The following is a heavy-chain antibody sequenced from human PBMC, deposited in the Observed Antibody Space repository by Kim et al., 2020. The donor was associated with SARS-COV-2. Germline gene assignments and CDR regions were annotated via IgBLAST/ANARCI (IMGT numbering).Heavy chain of an antibody. Sequence: GGSLRLSCEASGFTFNRFGIHWVRQAPGKGLEWVTVIWFDGSKQYYADSVKGRFTISRDDSKNTVYLQMDSLRAEDTAVYFCARDPGYWTFDLWGQGTLVTVSS. V-gene: IGHV3-33*08. J-gene: IGHJ5*02. CDR1: GFTFNRFG. CDR3: ARDPGYWTFDL. CDR2: IWFDGSKQ. D-gene: IGHD3-22*01.